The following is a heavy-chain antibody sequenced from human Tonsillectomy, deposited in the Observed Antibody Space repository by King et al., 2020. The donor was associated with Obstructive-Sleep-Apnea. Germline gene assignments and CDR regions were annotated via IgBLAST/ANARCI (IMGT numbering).Heavy chain of an antibody. CDR2: ISYDGSNK. Sequence: VQLVESGGGVVQPGRSLRLSCAASGFTFSSYAIHWVRQAPGKGLEWVAVISYDGSNKYYADSVKGRFTISRDNSKNTLYLQMNSLRAEDTAVYYCARDIAVAGWEGAFDIWGQGTMVTVSS. CDR3: ARDIAVAGWEGAFDI. V-gene: IGHV3-30-3*01. CDR1: GFTFSSYA. D-gene: IGHD6-19*01. J-gene: IGHJ3*02.